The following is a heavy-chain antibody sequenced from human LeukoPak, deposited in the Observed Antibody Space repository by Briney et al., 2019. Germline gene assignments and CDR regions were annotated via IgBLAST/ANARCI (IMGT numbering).Heavy chain of an antibody. V-gene: IGHV1-69*13. Sequence: ASVKVSCKASGYTFTGYYMHWVRQAPGQGLEWMGGIIPIFGTANYAQKFQGRVTITADESTSTAYMELSSLRSEDTAVYYCARAQHGTVVTPNYHDAFDISGQGTMVTVSS. D-gene: IGHD4-23*01. CDR2: IIPIFGTA. CDR1: GYTFTGYY. CDR3: ARAQHGTVVTPNYHDAFDI. J-gene: IGHJ3*02.